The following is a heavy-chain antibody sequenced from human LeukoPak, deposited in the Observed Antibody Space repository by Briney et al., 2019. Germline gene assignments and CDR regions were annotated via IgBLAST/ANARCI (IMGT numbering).Heavy chain of an antibody. V-gene: IGHV1-18*03. CDR1: NYTFTSYG. Sequence: GASVKVSCKTFNYTFTSYGVSWVRQAPGQGLEWMGWISGYNGDTKYAQKFQDRVTMTTDTSTSTAYMELKSLRPDDMAVYYCAREDRRYTYGQLIRWFDPWGQGTLVTVSS. D-gene: IGHD5-18*01. J-gene: IGHJ5*02. CDR2: ISGYNGDT. CDR3: AREDRRYTYGQLIRWFDP.